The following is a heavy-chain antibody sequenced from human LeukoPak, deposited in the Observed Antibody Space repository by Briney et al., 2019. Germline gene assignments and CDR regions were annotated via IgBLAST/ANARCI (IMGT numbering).Heavy chain of an antibody. J-gene: IGHJ1*01. CDR3: AKGVSSGWYEYFQH. D-gene: IGHD6-19*01. CDR2: ISGSGGST. Sequence: GGSLRLSCAASGFTFSSYAMSWVRQAPGKGLEWVSAISGSGGSTYYADSVKGRFTISRDNSKNTLYLQMNSLRAEDTAVYCCAKGVSSGWYEYFQHWGQGTLVTVSS. CDR1: GFTFSSYA. V-gene: IGHV3-23*01.